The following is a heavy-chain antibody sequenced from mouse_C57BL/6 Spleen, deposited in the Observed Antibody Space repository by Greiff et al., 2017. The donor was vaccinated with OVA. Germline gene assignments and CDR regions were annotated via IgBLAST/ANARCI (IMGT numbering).Heavy chain of an antibody. V-gene: IGHV1-42*01. CDR1: GYSFTGYY. Sequence: EVQLQESGPELVKPGASVKISCKASGYSFTGYYMNWVKQSPEKSLEWIGEINPSTGGTTYNQKFKAKATLTVDKSSSTAYMQLKSLTSEDSAVYYCARSRITTVVPYFDYWGQGTTLTVSS. J-gene: IGHJ2*01. CDR2: INPSTGGT. D-gene: IGHD1-1*01. CDR3: ARSRITTVVPYFDY.